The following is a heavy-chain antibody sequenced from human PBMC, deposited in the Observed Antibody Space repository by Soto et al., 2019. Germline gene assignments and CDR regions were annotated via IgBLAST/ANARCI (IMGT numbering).Heavy chain of an antibody. J-gene: IGHJ3*02. CDR1: GLIVSTNY. V-gene: IGHV3-53*02. Sequence: EVQLVETGGGLIQPGGSLRLYCAASGLIVSTNYMNWVRQAPGKGLEWVSVLYSGGSTHYAGSVKGRFIISRDNSKNTLYLQMNSLRAEDTAVYYCARDRPADESDAFDIWGHGTLVTVSS. CDR2: LYSGGST. CDR3: ARDRPADESDAFDI.